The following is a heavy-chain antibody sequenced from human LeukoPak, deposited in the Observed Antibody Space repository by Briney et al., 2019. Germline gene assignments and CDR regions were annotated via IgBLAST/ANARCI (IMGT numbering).Heavy chain of an antibody. CDR2: IYHSGST. D-gene: IGHD2-2*01. CDR3: ARVVVPAAQKGSWFDP. V-gene: IGHV4-30-2*01. Sequence: SETLSLTCTVSGGSISSGGYYWSWIRQPPGKGLEWIGHIYHSGSTYYNPSLKSRVTISVDRSKNQFSLKLSSVTAADTAVYYCARVVVPAAQKGSWFDPWGQGTLVTVSS. CDR1: GGSISSGGYY. J-gene: IGHJ5*02.